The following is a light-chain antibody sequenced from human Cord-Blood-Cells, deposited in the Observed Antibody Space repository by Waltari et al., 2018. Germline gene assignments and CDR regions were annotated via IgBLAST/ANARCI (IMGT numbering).Light chain of an antibody. J-gene: IGLJ3*02. Sequence: QSALTQPASVSGSPGQSITISCTGTSSDVGGYNYFSWYQQHPGKAPKLMIYDVSNRPAGVSNRFSGSKAGNTASRTCSGLQAEDEADYYCSSYTSSSTWVFGGGTKLTVL. CDR2: DVS. CDR3: SSYTSSSTWV. V-gene: IGLV2-14*01. CDR1: SSDVGGYNY.